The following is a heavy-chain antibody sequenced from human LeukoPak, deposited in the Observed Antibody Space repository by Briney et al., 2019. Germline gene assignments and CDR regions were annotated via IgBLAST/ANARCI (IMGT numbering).Heavy chain of an antibody. CDR3: ARDPESNWGWDLDY. J-gene: IGHJ4*02. D-gene: IGHD7-27*01. V-gene: IGHV3-48*01. CDR1: GFTVSSYS. Sequence: GGSLRLSCAASGFTVSSYSMNWVRQVPGKGLEWVSHISSSGSMIWYGESVKGRFTISRDSAKNSLHLQMNSLRAEDTAVYYCARDPESNWGWDLDYWGREPWSPSPQ. CDR2: ISSSGSMI.